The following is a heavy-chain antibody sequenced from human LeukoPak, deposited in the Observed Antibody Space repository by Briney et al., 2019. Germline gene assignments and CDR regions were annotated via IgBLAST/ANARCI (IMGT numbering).Heavy chain of an antibody. J-gene: IGHJ5*02. Sequence: ASVKVSCKASGYTFTTYGISWVRQAPGQGLEWMGGIIPIFGTANYAQKFQGRVTITADESTSTAYMELSSLRSEDTAVYYCARDPGAWDDWFDPWGQGTLVTVSS. D-gene: IGHD1-26*01. CDR3: ARDPGAWDDWFDP. CDR1: GYTFTTYG. V-gene: IGHV1-69*13. CDR2: IIPIFGTA.